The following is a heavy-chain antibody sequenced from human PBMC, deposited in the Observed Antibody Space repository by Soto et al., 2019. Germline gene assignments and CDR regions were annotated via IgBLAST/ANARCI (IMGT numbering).Heavy chain of an antibody. CDR3: AKDVWAVVPAAIPWGFWSGYNYGMDI. V-gene: IGHV3-30*18. Sequence: PGGSLRLSCAASGFTFSSYGMHWVRQAPGKGLEWVAVISYDGSNKYYADSVKGRFTISRDNSKNTLYLQMNSLRAEDTAVYYCAKDVWAVVPAAIPWGFWSGYNYGMDIWGQGTTVTVSS. CDR2: ISYDGSNK. CDR1: GFTFSSYG. J-gene: IGHJ6*02. D-gene: IGHD2-2*01.